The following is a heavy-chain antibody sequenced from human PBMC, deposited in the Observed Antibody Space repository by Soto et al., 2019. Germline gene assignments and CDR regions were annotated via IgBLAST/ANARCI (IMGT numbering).Heavy chain of an antibody. CDR3: ARIHYYDSSGLFLVGAFDI. CDR2: ISAYNGNT. Sequence: ASVKVSFKASGYTFTSYGISWVRQAPGQGLEWMGWISAYNGNTNYAQKLQGRVTMTTDTSTSTAYMELRSLRSDDTAVYYCARIHYYDSSGLFLVGAFDIWGQGTMVTVSS. D-gene: IGHD3-22*01. CDR1: GYTFTSYG. J-gene: IGHJ3*02. V-gene: IGHV1-18*01.